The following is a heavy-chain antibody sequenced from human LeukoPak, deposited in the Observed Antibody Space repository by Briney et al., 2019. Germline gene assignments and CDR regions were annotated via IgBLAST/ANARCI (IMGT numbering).Heavy chain of an antibody. CDR2: ITSRGTT. V-gene: IGHV3-69-1*01. CDR1: GFTFSHYG. D-gene: IGHD3-10*01. J-gene: IGHJ4*02. Sequence: PGGTLRLSCAASGFTFSHYGMNWVRQAPGKGLEWVSGITSRGTTYYADSVKGRFTISRDNAKNSLYLQMNSLRAEDTAVYYCARDSGSYGSAFDYWGQGTLVTVSS. CDR3: ARDSGSYGSAFDY.